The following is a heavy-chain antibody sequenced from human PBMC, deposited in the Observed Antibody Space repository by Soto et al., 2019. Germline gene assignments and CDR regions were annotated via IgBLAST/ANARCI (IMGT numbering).Heavy chain of an antibody. J-gene: IGHJ4*02. D-gene: IGHD2-21*02. CDR3: ARGGMVVTASPPSR. Sequence: GGSLRLSCAASGFTFSSYAMHWVRQAPGKGLEWVAVISYDGSNKYYADSVKGRFTISRDNSKNTLYLQMNSLRAEDTAVYYCARGGMVVTASPPSRRGQGTLVTVSS. CDR2: ISYDGSNK. V-gene: IGHV3-30-3*01. CDR1: GFTFSSYA.